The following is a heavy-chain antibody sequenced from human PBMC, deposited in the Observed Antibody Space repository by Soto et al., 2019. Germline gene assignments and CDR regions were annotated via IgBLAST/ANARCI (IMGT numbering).Heavy chain of an antibody. D-gene: IGHD5-18*01. V-gene: IGHV3-20*04. J-gene: IGHJ4*02. Sequence: PGGSLRLSCAASGFTFDDYGMSWVRQAPGKGLEWVSGINWNGGSTGYADSVKGRFTISRDNAKNSLYLQMNSLRAEDTALYYCARDWAQSSYGPRPFDYWGQGTLVTVS. CDR1: GFTFDDYG. CDR3: ARDWAQSSYGPRPFDY. CDR2: INWNGGST.